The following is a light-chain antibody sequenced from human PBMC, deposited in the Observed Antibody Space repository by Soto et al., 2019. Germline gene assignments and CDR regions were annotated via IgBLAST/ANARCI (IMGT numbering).Light chain of an antibody. Sequence: EIVLTQSPGTLSLSPGERATLSCRASQSVSSSYLAWYQQKPCQAPRLLIYGASSRATGIPDRFSGSGSGTDFTLTISRXEXXDFAVYYCQQYGSSPMYTFGQGTKLEIK. V-gene: IGKV3-20*01. CDR3: QQYGSSPMYT. CDR1: QSVSSSY. CDR2: GAS. J-gene: IGKJ2*01.